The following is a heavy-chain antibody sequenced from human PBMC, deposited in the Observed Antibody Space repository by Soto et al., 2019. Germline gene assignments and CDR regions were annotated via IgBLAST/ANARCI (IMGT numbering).Heavy chain of an antibody. CDR1: GGSISTYY. CDR3: ARAQYNWKI. J-gene: IGHJ4*02. V-gene: IGHV4-59*01. D-gene: IGHD1-20*01. Sequence: QVQLQQSGPGLVKPSETLSLTCTVSGGSISTYYWSWIRQPPGKGLEWLGYIYYNGNSYYNPSLKSRLTMSVDTSKNQFSLRLSSATAADTAVYYCARAQYNWKIWGQGTLVTVSS. CDR2: IYYNGNS.